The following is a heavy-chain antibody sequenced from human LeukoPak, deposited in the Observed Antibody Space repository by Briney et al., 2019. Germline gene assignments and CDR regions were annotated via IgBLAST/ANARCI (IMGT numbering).Heavy chain of an antibody. CDR1: GGSISSYY. Sequence: SETLSLTCTVSGGSISSYYWSWIRQPPGKGLEWIGYIYYSGSTNYNPSLKSRVTISVDTSKNQFSLKLSSMTAADTAVYYCARAIAVAATFDYWGQGTLVTVSS. J-gene: IGHJ4*02. D-gene: IGHD6-19*01. CDR3: ARAIAVAATFDY. V-gene: IGHV4-59*01. CDR2: IYYSGST.